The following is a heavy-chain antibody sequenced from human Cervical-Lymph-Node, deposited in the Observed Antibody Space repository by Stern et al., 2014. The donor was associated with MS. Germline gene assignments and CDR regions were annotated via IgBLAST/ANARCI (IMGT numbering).Heavy chain of an antibody. J-gene: IGHJ3*02. V-gene: IGHV3-9*01. D-gene: IGHD3-16*02. CDR2: ISWNCVSR. Sequence: EVQLVESGGGLVQPGRSLRLSWVASGFTFDDYAMHWVRQAPGKGLEWGSGISWNCVSRTSADSVKDRVTISRDNAKNSLYLQMSSLRPEDTAFYYCAKTLGRSYHDPFDMWGQGTMVIVSS. CDR1: GFTFDDYA. CDR3: AKTLGRSYHDPFDM.